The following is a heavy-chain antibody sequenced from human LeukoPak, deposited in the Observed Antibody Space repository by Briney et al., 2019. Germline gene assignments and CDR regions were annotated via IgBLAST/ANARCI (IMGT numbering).Heavy chain of an antibody. Sequence: KASETLSLTCTVSGGSISSSSYYWGWIRQPPGKGLEWIGSIYYSGSTYYNPSLKSRVTISVDTSKNQFSLKLSSVTAADTAVYYCARDPKGGDQDYWGQGTLVTVSS. CDR3: ARDPKGGDQDY. J-gene: IGHJ4*02. CDR1: GGSISSSSYY. CDR2: IYYSGST. D-gene: IGHD2-21*01. V-gene: IGHV4-39*07.